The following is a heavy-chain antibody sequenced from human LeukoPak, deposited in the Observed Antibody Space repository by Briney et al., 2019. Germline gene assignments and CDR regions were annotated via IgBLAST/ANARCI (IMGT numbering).Heavy chain of an antibody. Sequence: GGSLRLSCAASGFTFCNYGMHWVHQAPGKGMEWVAFLRRDGSDKYYADHVKGRFTISRDNSKNTVYLQMNSLRPEDTAVYYCAKDHSQNFDYWGQGTLVTVSS. D-gene: IGHD5-18*01. CDR2: LRRDGSDK. J-gene: IGHJ4*02. CDR1: GFTFCNYG. CDR3: AKDHSQNFDY. V-gene: IGHV3-30*02.